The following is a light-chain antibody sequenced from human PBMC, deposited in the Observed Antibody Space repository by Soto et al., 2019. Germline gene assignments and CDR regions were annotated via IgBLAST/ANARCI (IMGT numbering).Light chain of an antibody. CDR3: QQNDNLIN. CDR2: DTS. CDR1: QRFNNY. V-gene: IGKV3-11*01. J-gene: IGKJ5*01. Sequence: EVVLTQSQATLSLSPGDGATLSCRASQRFNNYLAWYQQKPGRAPRLLIYDTSNRATDIPARFSGSGSGTDFTLTIRSVEPEYAALYYWQQNDNLINFDQGTRRALK.